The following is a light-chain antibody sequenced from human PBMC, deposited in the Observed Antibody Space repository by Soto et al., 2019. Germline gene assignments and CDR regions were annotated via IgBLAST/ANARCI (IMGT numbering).Light chain of an antibody. V-gene: IGLV1-44*01. J-gene: IGLJ1*01. CDR3: AAWDDNLNGFV. Sequence: QSVLTQPPSASGTPGQRVTISCSGSSSNIGSNPVNWYQQVPGSAPKLLIYISDQRPSGVPDRFSGSKSGTSASLAISGLQSEDEADYYCAAWDDNLNGFVFGTGTKLTVL. CDR1: SSNIGSNP. CDR2: ISD.